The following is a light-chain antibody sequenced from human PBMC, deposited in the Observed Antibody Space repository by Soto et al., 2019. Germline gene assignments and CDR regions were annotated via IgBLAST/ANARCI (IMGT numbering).Light chain of an antibody. CDR2: GAS. CDR3: QQRSNWPKT. J-gene: IGKJ1*01. Sequence: EIVLTQSPGTLSLSPGERATLSCRASQSVSSNNLAWYQQRPGQAPRVVIYGASTRATGIPERFSGSGSGTDFTLTISRLEPEDFAVYYCQQRSNWPKTFGQGTKVDIK. CDR1: QSVSSNN. V-gene: IGKV3D-20*02.